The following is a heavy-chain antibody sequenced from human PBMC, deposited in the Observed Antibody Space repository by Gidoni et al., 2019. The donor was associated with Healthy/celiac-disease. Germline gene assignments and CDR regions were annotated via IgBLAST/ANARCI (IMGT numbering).Heavy chain of an antibody. CDR2: IYSGGST. V-gene: IGHV3-53*05. CDR3: ARDHIRLGFDY. D-gene: IGHD6-25*01. Sequence: SSNYMSWVRQAPGKGLAWVSVIYSGGSTSYADSVKGRFTISRDNSKNTLYLQMNSLRAEDTAVYYCARDHIRLGFDYWGQGTLVTVSS. CDR1: SSNY. J-gene: IGHJ4*02.